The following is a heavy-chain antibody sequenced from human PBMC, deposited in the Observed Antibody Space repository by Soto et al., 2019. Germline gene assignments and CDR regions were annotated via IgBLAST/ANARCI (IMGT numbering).Heavy chain of an antibody. J-gene: IGHJ4*02. CDR3: AKGARVLVRGVKDYFDY. V-gene: IGHV3-30*18. CDR2: ISYDGSNK. Sequence: GGSLRLSCAASGFTFSSYGMHWVRQAPGKGLEWVAVISYDGSNKYYADSVKGRFTISRDNSKNTLYLQMNSLRAEDTAVYYCAKGARVLVRGVKDYFDYWGQGTLVTVSS. CDR1: GFTFSSYG. D-gene: IGHD3-10*01.